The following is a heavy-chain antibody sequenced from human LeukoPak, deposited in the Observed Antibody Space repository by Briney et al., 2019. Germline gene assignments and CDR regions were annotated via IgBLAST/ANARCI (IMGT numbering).Heavy chain of an antibody. D-gene: IGHD3-22*01. J-gene: IGHJ4*02. Sequence: SETLSLTCAVSGGSISNSGYSWNWIRQPPGKGLEWIGYIYHNGNTYSNPSLKSRVTISIDTSKNQFSLKLSSVTAADTAVYYCARDYYGSSGYFDYWGQGTLVTVSS. CDR2: IYHNGNT. V-gene: IGHV4-30-2*01. CDR3: ARDYYGSSGYFDY. CDR1: GGSISNSGYS.